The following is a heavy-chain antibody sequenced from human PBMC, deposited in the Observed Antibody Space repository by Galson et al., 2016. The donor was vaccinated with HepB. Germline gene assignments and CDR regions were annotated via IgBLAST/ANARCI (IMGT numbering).Heavy chain of an antibody. D-gene: IGHD6-25*01. CDR3: ARYRAATAYSDF. CDR2: ISSYHVDT. J-gene: IGHJ4*02. CDR1: AYTFTGSG. Sequence: SVKVSCKASAYTFTGSGNSRGRQAPAQGLEWLGWISSYHVDTQYAQKFQGRATMTTDTYTSTAYMELRSLRSDETSVYNCARYRAATAYSDFWGQGTLVTGSS. V-gene: IGHV1-18*01.